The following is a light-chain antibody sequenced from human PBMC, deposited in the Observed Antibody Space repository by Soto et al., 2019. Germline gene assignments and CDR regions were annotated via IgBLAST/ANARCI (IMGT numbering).Light chain of an antibody. CDR2: GAS. CDR1: QSISSD. V-gene: IGKV3-15*01. Sequence: EIVMTQSPAALSVSPGERATLSCRASQSISSDLAWYQQKPGQTPSLLIYGASTRATDIPPRFSGSGSGTEFTLTISGLQPEDFAVYYCQQYNNWPLTFGGGTKVEIK. J-gene: IGKJ4*01. CDR3: QQYNNWPLT.